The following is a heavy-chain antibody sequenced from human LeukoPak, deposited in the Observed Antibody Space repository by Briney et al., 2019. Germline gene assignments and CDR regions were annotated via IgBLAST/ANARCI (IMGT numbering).Heavy chain of an antibody. Sequence: PGGSLKLSCAASGFTFSDYYISWIRQAPGKGLEWVSYISSSGSTIYYADSVKGRFTISRDNAKNSLYLQMNSLRAEDTAVYYCARDYLWSYYFDYWGQGTLVTVSS. V-gene: IGHV3-11*04. CDR3: ARDYLWSYYFDY. D-gene: IGHD2-21*01. CDR2: ISSSGSTI. CDR1: GFTFSDYY. J-gene: IGHJ4*02.